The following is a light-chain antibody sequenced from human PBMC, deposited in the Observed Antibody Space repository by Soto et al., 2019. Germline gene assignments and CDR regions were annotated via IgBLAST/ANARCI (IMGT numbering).Light chain of an antibody. CDR2: GAS. Sequence: DIVMTQSPATLSVAPGERVTFSCRASQGVSRKLAWYQHKPGQAPRLLIYGASNRATGIPDRFSGSGSGTDFTLTISSLQPEDFATYYCQQSYSTPLTFGGGTKVDIK. CDR3: QQSYSTPLT. J-gene: IGKJ4*01. V-gene: IGKV3D-15*01. CDR1: QGVSRK.